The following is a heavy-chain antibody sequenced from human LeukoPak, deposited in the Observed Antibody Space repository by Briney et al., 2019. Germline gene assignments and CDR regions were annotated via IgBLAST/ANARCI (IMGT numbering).Heavy chain of an antibody. CDR1: GGSISNYY. Sequence: SETLSLTCTVSGGSISNYYWSWIRQPAGRGLEWIGRINTSGSTNYNPSLKSRVTMSADTSKNQFSLQLSSVTATDTAVYYCARGRAVAEYWGQGTLVTVSS. V-gene: IGHV4-4*07. CDR3: ARGRAVAEY. CDR2: INTSGST. D-gene: IGHD6-19*01. J-gene: IGHJ4*02.